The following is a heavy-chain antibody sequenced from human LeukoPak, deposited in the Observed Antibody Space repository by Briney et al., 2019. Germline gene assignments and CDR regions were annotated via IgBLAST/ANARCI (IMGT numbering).Heavy chain of an antibody. CDR2: ISYDGSNK. CDR3: AKAHDPGYYDSSGYYDPHYFDY. J-gene: IGHJ4*02. Sequence: GGSLRLSCAASGFTFSSYGMHWVRQAPGKGLEWVAVISYDGSNKYYADSVKGRFTISRDNSKNTLYLQMNSLRAEDTAVYYCAKAHDPGYYDSSGYYDPHYFDYWRQGTLVTVSS. D-gene: IGHD3-22*01. V-gene: IGHV3-30*18. CDR1: GFTFSSYG.